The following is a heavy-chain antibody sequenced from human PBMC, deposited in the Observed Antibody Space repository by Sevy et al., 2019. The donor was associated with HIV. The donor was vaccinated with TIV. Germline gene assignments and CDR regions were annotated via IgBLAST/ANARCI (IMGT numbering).Heavy chain of an antibody. J-gene: IGHJ4*02. V-gene: IGHV3-30*18. CDR2: ISYVGNKK. CDR1: GFTFRSYG. Sequence: GGSLRLSCAASGFTFRSYGMHWVRQAPGKGLEWVAVISYVGNKKIYADSVKGRFTISRDNSKNTLYLQMNSLRAVDTAVYYCAKDRNDYGDPYFDYWGQGTLVTVSS. D-gene: IGHD4-17*01. CDR3: AKDRNDYGDPYFDY.